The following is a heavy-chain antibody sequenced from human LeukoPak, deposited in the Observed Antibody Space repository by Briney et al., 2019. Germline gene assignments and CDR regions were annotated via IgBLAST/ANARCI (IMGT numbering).Heavy chain of an antibody. CDR3: AKGGYSSSWYGSFDY. CDR1: GFTFSDHY. V-gene: IGHV3-72*01. D-gene: IGHD6-13*01. J-gene: IGHJ4*02. Sequence: GGSLRLSCAASGFTFSDHYMDWVRQAPGKGLEWVGRTRNKANSYTTEYAASVKGRFTISRDNSKNTLYLQMNSLRAEDTAVYYCAKGGYSSSWYGSFDYWGQGTLVTVSS. CDR2: TRNKANSYTT.